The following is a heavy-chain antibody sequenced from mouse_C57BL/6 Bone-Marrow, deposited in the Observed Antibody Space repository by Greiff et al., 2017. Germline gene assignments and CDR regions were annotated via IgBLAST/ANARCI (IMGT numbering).Heavy chain of an antibody. J-gene: IGHJ4*01. Sequence: QVQLQQPGAELVRPGTSVKLSCKASGYTFTSYWMHWVKQRPGQGLEWIGVIDPSDSYTNYNQKFKGKATLTVDTSSSTAYMQLSSLTSEDSAVYYCVHMDYWCQGTSVTVSA. CDR1: GYTFTSYW. CDR3: VHMDY. CDR2: IDPSDSYT. V-gene: IGHV1-59*01.